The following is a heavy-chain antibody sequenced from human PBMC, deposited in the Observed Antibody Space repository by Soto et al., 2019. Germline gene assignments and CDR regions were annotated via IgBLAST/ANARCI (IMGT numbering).Heavy chain of an antibody. Sequence: QVQLQESGPGLVKPSGTLSLTCAVSGGSISSGHWWSWVRQPPGKGLEWIGEIYHSGSTNYNPSLKSRATISVDNSKNHFSLKLTSVTAADTAFYYCARDGDGASGYSIGCWGQGTLVTVSS. V-gene: IGHV4-4*02. D-gene: IGHD5-12*01. CDR2: IYHSGST. CDR3: ARDGDGASGYSIGC. J-gene: IGHJ4*02. CDR1: GGSISSGHW.